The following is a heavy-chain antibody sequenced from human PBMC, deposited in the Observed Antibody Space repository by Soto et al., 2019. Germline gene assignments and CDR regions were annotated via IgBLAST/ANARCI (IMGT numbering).Heavy chain of an antibody. CDR2: ISYDGSNK. CDR3: AKGRLSGYYYAAVFDY. CDR1: EFTFSSYA. D-gene: IGHD3-3*01. V-gene: IGHV3-30*04. J-gene: IGHJ4*02. Sequence: QVQLVESGGGVVQPGSSLRLSCAASEFTFSSYAMHWVRQAPGKGLEWVAAISYDGSNKYYADSVKGRFTISRDNSKNTLYLQMNTLRAEDTAVYYCAKGRLSGYYYAAVFDYWGQGTLVTVSS.